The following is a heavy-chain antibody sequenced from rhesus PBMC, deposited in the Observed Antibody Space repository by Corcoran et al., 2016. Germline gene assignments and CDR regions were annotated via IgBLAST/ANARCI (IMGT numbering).Heavy chain of an antibody. CDR2: ISPSSGST. Sequence: QLQLQESGPGLVKPSETLSLPCPFPGASISSSFWRWVRLPPGKGLEWIGRISPSSGSTDYNPSLKSRVTISRDTSKNQFSLTLNSVTAADTAVYYCATQGLTDFDYWGQGLLVTVSS. J-gene: IGHJ4*01. CDR1: GASISSSF. V-gene: IGHV4-173*01. CDR3: ATQGLTDFDY. D-gene: IGHD7-45*01.